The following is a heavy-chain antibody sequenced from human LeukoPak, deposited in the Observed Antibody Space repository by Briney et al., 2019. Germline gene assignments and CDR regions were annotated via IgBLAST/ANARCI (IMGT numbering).Heavy chain of an antibody. V-gene: IGHV3-23*01. CDR1: AFTFSSYA. Sequence: AGGSLRLSCAASAFTFSSYAMSWVRQAPGKGLEWVSAISGSGYSTNYADSVKGRFTISRDNSKNTLYLQMNSLRAEDTAVYYCAREQVYGTDYWGQGTLVTVSS. D-gene: IGHD5/OR15-5a*01. J-gene: IGHJ4*02. CDR2: ISGSGYST. CDR3: AREQVYGTDY.